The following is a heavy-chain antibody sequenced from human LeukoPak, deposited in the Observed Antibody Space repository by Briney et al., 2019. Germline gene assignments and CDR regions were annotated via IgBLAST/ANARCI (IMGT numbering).Heavy chain of an antibody. CDR3: ARDGPRIAALGEDFDY. D-gene: IGHD6-6*01. CDR1: GYTFTSYY. V-gene: IGHV1-46*01. Sequence: ASVKVSCKASGYTFTSYYMHWVRQAPGQGLEWMGIVNPSGGSTSYAQKFQGRVTMTRDTSTSTVYMELSSLRSEDTAVYYCARDGPRIAALGEDFDYWGQGTLVTVSS. J-gene: IGHJ4*02. CDR2: VNPSGGST.